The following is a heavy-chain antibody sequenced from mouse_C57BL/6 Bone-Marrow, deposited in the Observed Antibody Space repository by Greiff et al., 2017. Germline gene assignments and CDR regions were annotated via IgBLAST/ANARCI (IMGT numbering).Heavy chain of an antibody. Sequence: EVKLMESEGGLVQPGSSMKLSCTASGFTFSDYYMAWVRQVPEKGLEWVANINYDGSSTYYLDSLKSRFIISRDNAKNILYLQMSSLKSEDTATYYCARDDGYYGWFAYWCQGTLVTVSA. J-gene: IGHJ3*01. D-gene: IGHD2-3*01. CDR2: INYDGSST. V-gene: IGHV5-16*01. CDR1: GFTFSDYY. CDR3: ARDDGYYGWFAY.